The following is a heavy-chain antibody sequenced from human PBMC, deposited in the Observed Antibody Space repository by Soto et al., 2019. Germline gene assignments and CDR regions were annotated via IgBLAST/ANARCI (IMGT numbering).Heavy chain of an antibody. D-gene: IGHD3-16*01. Sequence: EVQLVESGGGLVQPGRSLRLSCTASGFTFDAYDMHWVRQAPGKGLEWVSGISWNSGSIGYADSVKGRFTISRDNAKNSLYLQMNSLRAEDTALYYCVKDMGDGVLDWYFDLWGRGTLVTVSS. J-gene: IGHJ2*01. V-gene: IGHV3-9*01. CDR1: GFTFDAYD. CDR2: ISWNSGSI. CDR3: VKDMGDGVLDWYFDL.